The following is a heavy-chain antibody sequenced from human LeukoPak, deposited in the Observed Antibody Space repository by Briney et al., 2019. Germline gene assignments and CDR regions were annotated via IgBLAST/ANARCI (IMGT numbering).Heavy chain of an antibody. J-gene: IGHJ4*02. CDR1: GFTFSSYG. V-gene: IGHV3-30*18. CDR3: AKGSLSGGTCYFDY. D-gene: IGHD2-15*01. CDR2: ISYDGSNK. Sequence: GGSLRLSCAASGFTFSSYGMHWVRQAPGKGLEWVAVISYDGSNKYCADSVKGRFTISRDNSKNTLYLQMKSLRAGDTAVYYCAKGSLSGGTCYFDYWGQGTLVTVSS.